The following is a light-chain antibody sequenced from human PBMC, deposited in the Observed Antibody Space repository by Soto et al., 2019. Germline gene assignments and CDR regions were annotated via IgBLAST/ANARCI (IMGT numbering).Light chain of an antibody. V-gene: IGKV3-20*01. Sequence: EIGVSKSPGTLSLSPGDRATLSCRASQSVTSDYLAWYQQKPGQAPRLLIYGASIRATGIPDRFSGSGSGTDFTLTISRLEPEDFAMYHCHQDGNSPRVTFGGGTKADI. J-gene: IGKJ4*01. CDR3: HQDGNSPRVT. CDR1: QSVTSDY. CDR2: GAS.